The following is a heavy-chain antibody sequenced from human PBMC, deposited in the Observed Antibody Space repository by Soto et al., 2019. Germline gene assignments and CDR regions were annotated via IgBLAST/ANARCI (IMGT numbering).Heavy chain of an antibody. CDR1: GGSISSRSYY. J-gene: IGHJ3*02. CDR3: ARQEYYYDSSGYYSPDAFDI. Sequence: SETPALTFTVSGGSISSRSYYWGWIRQPPGKGLEWIGSIYYSGSTYYNPSLKSRVTISVDTSKNQFSLKLSSVTAADTAVYYCARQEYYYDSSGYYSPDAFDIWGQGTMVT. CDR2: IYYSGST. D-gene: IGHD3-22*01. V-gene: IGHV4-39*01.